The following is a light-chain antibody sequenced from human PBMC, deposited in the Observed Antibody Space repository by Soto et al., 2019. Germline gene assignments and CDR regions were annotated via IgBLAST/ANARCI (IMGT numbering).Light chain of an antibody. CDR1: SSDVGGYNY. CDR2: DVS. V-gene: IGLV2-14*01. J-gene: IGLJ2*01. CDR3: SSYTSSSTVVV. Sequence: QSVLTQPASVSGSPGQSITISCTGTSSDVGGYNYVSWYQQHPGKAPKLMIYDVSNRPSGVSNRFSGSKSGNTASLTISGLQAGDEADYYCSSYTSSSTVVVFGGGTKLTVL.